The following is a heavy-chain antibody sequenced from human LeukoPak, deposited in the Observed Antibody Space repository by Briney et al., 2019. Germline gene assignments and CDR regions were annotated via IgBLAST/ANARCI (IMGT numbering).Heavy chain of an antibody. J-gene: IGHJ3*02. V-gene: IGHV3-66*02. CDR3: ARGGAFDI. CDR1: GFTVSSNY. Sequence: GGSLRLPCAAAGFTVSSNYMSWVRQAPGKGLEWVSVIQNGGSTYYADSVKGRFTISRDNSKNTLFLQMNSLRAEDTAVYYCARGGAFDIWGQGTMVTVSS. CDR2: IQNGGST.